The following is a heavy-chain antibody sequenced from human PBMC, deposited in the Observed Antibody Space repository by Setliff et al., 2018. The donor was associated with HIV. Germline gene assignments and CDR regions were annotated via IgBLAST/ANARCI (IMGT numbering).Heavy chain of an antibody. CDR1: GGSIRSGNYF. CDR3: ATGENYYGSGSPSVHYYMDV. CDR2: IYTTGST. D-gene: IGHD3-10*01. Sequence: SETLSLTCTVSGGSIRSGNYFWSWIRQPAGKGLEWIGHIYTTGSTNYNPSLKNRVTISIDTSKNQLSLKVSSVTAADAAVYYCATGENYYGSGSPSVHYYMDVWGKGTTLTVSS. V-gene: IGHV4-61*09. J-gene: IGHJ6*03.